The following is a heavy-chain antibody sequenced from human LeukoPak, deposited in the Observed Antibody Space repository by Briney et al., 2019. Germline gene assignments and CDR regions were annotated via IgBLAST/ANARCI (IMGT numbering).Heavy chain of an antibody. CDR3: ARFRIAWGDSSSWRDAFDI. D-gene: IGHD6-13*01. J-gene: IGHJ3*02. Sequence: PGGSLRLSCAASGFTFSSYSMNWVRQAPGKGLEWVSSISSSSSYIYYADSVKGRFTISRDNAKNSLYLQMNSLRAEDTAVYYCARFRIAWGDSSSWRDAFDIWGQGTMVTVSS. CDR1: GFTFSSYS. V-gene: IGHV3-21*04. CDR2: ISSSSSYI.